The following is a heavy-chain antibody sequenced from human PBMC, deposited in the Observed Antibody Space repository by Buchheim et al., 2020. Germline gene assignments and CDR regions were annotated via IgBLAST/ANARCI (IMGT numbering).Heavy chain of an antibody. CDR3: AKDRSGSSGVLGYFDY. CDR1: GFTFSNYG. V-gene: IGHV3-23*01. D-gene: IGHD1-26*01. CDR2: ISGRGSST. J-gene: IGHJ4*02. Sequence: QLLESGGGLVQPGGSLRLSCGASGFTFSNYGMNWVRQAPGKGLEWVSAISGRGSSTHYADSVKGRFTISRDNSKNTLYLQMNSLRAEDAAVYYCAKDRSGSSGVLGYFDYWGQGTL.